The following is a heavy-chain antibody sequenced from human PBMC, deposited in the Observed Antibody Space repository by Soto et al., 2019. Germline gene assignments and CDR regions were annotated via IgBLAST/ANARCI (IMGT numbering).Heavy chain of an antibody. D-gene: IGHD3-3*01. CDR1: GYTFTSYG. Sequence: ASVKVSCKASGYTFTSYGISWVRQAPGQGLEWMGWISAYNGNTNYAQKLQGRVTMTTDTSTSTAYMELRSPRSDDTAVYYCARCFNFWSGYYTCYFDYWGQGTLVTVSS. V-gene: IGHV1-18*01. J-gene: IGHJ4*02. CDR2: ISAYNGNT. CDR3: ARCFNFWSGYYTCYFDY.